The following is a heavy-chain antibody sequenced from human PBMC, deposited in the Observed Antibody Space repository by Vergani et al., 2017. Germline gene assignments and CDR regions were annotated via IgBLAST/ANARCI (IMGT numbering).Heavy chain of an antibody. D-gene: IGHD2-2*01. Sequence: QVQLQESGPGLVKPSQTLPLTCTVSGGSISSGGYYWSWIRQHPGKGLEWIGYIYYSGSTYYNPSLKSRVTISVDTSKNQFSLKLSSVTAADTAVYYCARDTPXCSSTSCRYRYFDYWGQGTLVTVSS. J-gene: IGHJ4*02. V-gene: IGHV4-31*03. CDR2: IYYSGST. CDR3: ARDTPXCSSTSCRYRYFDY. CDR1: GGSISSGGYY.